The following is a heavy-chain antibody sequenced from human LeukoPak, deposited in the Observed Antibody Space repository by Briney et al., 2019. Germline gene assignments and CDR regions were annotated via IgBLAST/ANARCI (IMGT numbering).Heavy chain of an antibody. D-gene: IGHD5-18*01. CDR1: GFTFGDYA. CDR2: IRSKAYGGTT. CDR3: TRDSVCSYGLSELGY. Sequence: GGSLRLSCTASGFTFGDYAMSWVRQAPGKGLEWVGFIRSKAYGGTTEYAASVKGRFTISRDDSKSIAYLQMNSLKTEDTAVYYCTRDSVCSYGLSELGYWGQGTLVTVSS. V-gene: IGHV3-49*04. J-gene: IGHJ4*02.